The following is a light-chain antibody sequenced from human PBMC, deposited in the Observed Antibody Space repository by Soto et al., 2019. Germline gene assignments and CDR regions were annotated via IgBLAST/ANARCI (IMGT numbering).Light chain of an antibody. CDR1: QRVSNSY. Sequence: EIVLTQSPGTLSLFPGDRATLSCRASQRVSNSYLAWFQQKPGQAPRLLIYDASSRAAGVPDRASGGGSGTDFTLTISALEPEDFALYFCQQYERPPFAFGQGTRLEI. CDR3: QQYERPPFA. J-gene: IGKJ2*01. V-gene: IGKV3-20*01. CDR2: DAS.